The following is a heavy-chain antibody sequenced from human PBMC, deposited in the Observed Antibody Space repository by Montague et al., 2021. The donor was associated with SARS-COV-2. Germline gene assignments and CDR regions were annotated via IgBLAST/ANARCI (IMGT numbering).Heavy chain of an antibody. D-gene: IGHD3-3*01. Sequence: SETLSLTCTVSGGSISSSSYYWGWIRQPPGKGLEWIGSIYYSGSTYYNPSLKSRVTISVDTSKNQFSLKLSSVTAADTAVYYCARHGLAGITIFGVVTPRGGFDIWGQGIMVTVSS. CDR2: IYYSGST. J-gene: IGHJ3*02. CDR3: ARHGLAGITIFGVVTPRGGFDI. V-gene: IGHV4-39*01. CDR1: GGSISSSSYY.